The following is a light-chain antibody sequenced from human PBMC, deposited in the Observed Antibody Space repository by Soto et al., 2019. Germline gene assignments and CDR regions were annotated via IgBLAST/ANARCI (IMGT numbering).Light chain of an antibody. V-gene: IGLV2-8*01. CDR2: EVN. CDR1: SSDVGGYKY. CDR3: SSYAGINNLGV. J-gene: IGLJ1*01. Sequence: QSALTQPPSASGSPGQSVTISCTGTSSDVGGYKYVSWYQQHPGKAPKLMIFEVNKRPSGVPDRFSGSKSGNTASLTVSGLQAEDEVDYYFSSYAGINNLGVFGTGTKVTVL.